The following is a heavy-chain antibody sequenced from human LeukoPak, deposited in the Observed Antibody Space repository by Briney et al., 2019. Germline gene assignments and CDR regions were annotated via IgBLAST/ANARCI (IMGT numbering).Heavy chain of an antibody. CDR1: GFTVSSNS. CDR3: ARRAGAYSHPYDY. Sequence: GGSLRLSCTVSGFTVSSNSMSWVRQAPGKVLEWVSFIYSGTTHYSDSVKGRFTISRDNSKNTLYLQMNSLRAEDTAVYYCARRAGAYSHPYDYWGQGTLVTVSS. D-gene: IGHD4/OR15-4a*01. V-gene: IGHV3-53*01. CDR2: IYSGTT. J-gene: IGHJ4*02.